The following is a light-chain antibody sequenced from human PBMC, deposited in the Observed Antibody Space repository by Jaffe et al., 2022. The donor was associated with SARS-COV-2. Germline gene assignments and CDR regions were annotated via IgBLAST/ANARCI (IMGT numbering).Light chain of an antibody. CDR1: QGIGID. Sequence: DIQMTQSPSSLSASVGDRVTLTCRASQGIGIDLAWFQQKPGKAPKRLIYAASTLESGVPLRFSGSGSGTEFTLTISSLQPEDFATYYCLHYNTYPRTFGQGTHLEI. CDR3: LHYNTYPRT. J-gene: IGKJ2*02. V-gene: IGKV1-17*01. CDR2: AAS.